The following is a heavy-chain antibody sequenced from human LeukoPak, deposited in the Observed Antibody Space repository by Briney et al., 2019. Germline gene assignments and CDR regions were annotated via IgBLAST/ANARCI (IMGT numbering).Heavy chain of an antibody. D-gene: IGHD2-15*01. V-gene: IGHV3-30*18. CDR2: ISYDGSNK. J-gene: IGHJ4*02. CDR1: GFPFSSYG. CDR3: AKDGESERYCSGGSCWIDY. Sequence: GGSLSLSCAASGFPFSSYGMHWVRPAPGKGLEWVAVISYDGSNKYYADSVKGRFTISRDNSKNTLYLQMNSLRAEDTAVYYCAKDGESERYCSGGSCWIDYWGQGTLVTVSS.